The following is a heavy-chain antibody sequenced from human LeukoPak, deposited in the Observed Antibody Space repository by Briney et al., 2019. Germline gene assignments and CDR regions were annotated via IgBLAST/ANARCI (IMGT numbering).Heavy chain of an antibody. J-gene: IGHJ4*02. CDR2: ISYDGSNK. D-gene: IGHD4-17*01. CDR3: ARDDYAYY. V-gene: IGHV3-30-3*01. Sequence: GGSLRLSCAASGFTFSSYAMSWVRQAPGKGLEWVAVISYDGSNKYYADSVKGRFTISRDNSKNTLYLQMNSLRAEDTAVYYCARDDYAYYWGQGTLVTVSS. CDR1: GFTFSSYA.